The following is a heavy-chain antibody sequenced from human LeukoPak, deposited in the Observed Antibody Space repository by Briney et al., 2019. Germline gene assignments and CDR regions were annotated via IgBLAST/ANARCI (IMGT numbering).Heavy chain of an antibody. D-gene: IGHD6-13*01. CDR1: GFTFSSYG. CDR2: ISYDGSNK. V-gene: IGHV3-30*18. J-gene: IGHJ3*02. CDR3: AKFGIAAAGTFDI. Sequence: GGSLRLSCAASGFTFSSYGMHWVRQAPGKGLEWVAVISYDGSNKYYADSVKGRFTISGDNSKNTLYLQMNSLRAEDTAVYYCAKFGIAAAGTFDIWGQGTMVTVSS.